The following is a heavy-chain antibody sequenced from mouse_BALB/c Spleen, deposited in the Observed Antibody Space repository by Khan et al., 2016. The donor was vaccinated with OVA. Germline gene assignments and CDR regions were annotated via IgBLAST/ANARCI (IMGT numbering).Heavy chain of an antibody. J-gene: IGHJ3*01. V-gene: IGHV5-6*01. D-gene: IGHD1-1*01. CDR2: ISSCGSYT. CDR3: ARLAYYYKSEGFAY. CDR1: GFTFSTYG. Sequence: EVKLMESGGDLVKPGGSLKLSCAASGFTFSTYGMSWVRQTPDKRMEWVATISSCGSYTYYVDSVKGRFPISIDTAMNTLYLQMSSLKTEDTAMYYCARLAYYYKSEGFAYWGQGTLVTVSA.